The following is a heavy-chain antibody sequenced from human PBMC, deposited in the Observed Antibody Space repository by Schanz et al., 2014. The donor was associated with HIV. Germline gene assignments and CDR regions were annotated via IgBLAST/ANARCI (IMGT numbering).Heavy chain of an antibody. D-gene: IGHD2-2*01. Sequence: QVQLVESGGGVVQPGRSLRLSCAVSGFTFSGYGMHWVRQAPGKGLEWVAVIWYDGKNRDYADSVKGRFTISRDNSKNTLYLQMNRMRTEDTAVYYCARDGAMAFSLGMAVWGQGTTVTVSS. J-gene: IGHJ6*02. CDR1: GFTFSGYG. CDR2: IWYDGKNR. V-gene: IGHV3-33*01. CDR3: ARDGAMAFSLGMAV.